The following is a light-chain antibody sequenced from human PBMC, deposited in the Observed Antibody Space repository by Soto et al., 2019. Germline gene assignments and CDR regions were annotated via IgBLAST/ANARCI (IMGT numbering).Light chain of an antibody. V-gene: IGKV3-15*01. J-gene: IGKJ4*01. CDR2: DPS. CDR1: QGIGDT. CDR3: QHYVTWPLT. Sequence: EIGMTQSPATLSVSPGEGATLACRASQGIGDTLALYQQKPGQTPRLLIYDPSIRATAVPARFSGSRSGAELTLTISGLQAEDFSVSYCQHYVTWPLTFGGGTKVECK.